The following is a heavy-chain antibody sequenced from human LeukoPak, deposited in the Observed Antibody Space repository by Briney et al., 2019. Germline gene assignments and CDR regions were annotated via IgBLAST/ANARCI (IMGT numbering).Heavy chain of an antibody. CDR3: ARAPTWNYGMDV. CDR1: GGSISNYY. Sequence: ASETLSLTCTVSGGSISNYYWSWIRQPPGKGLEWIGYIYYPGSTNYNPSLKSRVAISVDAPKNQFSLKLSSVTAADTAVYHCARAPTWNYGMDVWGQGTTVTVSS. CDR2: IYYPGST. D-gene: IGHD2/OR15-2a*01. J-gene: IGHJ6*02. V-gene: IGHV4-59*01.